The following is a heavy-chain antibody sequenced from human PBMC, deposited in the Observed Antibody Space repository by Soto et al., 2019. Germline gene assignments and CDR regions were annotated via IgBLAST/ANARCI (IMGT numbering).Heavy chain of an antibody. Sequence: QVQLVQSGAEVKKPGSSVKVSCKASGGTFSSYTISWVRQAPGQGLEWMGRIIPILGIANYAQKFQGRVTITADKSTSTAYMELSSLRSEDTAVYYCARDSAEYSSSWSWGDWFDPWGQGTLVTVSS. CDR2: IIPILGIA. CDR3: ARDSAEYSSSWSWGDWFDP. V-gene: IGHV1-69*08. D-gene: IGHD6-13*01. CDR1: GGTFSSYT. J-gene: IGHJ5*02.